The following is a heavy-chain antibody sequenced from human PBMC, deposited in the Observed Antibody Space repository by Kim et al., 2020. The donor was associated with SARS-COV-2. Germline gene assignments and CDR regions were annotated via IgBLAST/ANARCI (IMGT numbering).Heavy chain of an antibody. J-gene: IGHJ6*02. CDR2: ISYDGSNK. CDR1: GFTFSSYG. V-gene: IGHV3-30*18. Sequence: GGSLRLSCAASGFTFSSYGMHWVRQAPGKGLEWVAVISYDGSNKYYADSVKGRFTISRDNSKNTLYLQMNSLRAEDTAVYYCANGYGDYVVYYYGMDVWGQGTTVTVSS. D-gene: IGHD4-17*01. CDR3: ANGYGDYVVYYYGMDV.